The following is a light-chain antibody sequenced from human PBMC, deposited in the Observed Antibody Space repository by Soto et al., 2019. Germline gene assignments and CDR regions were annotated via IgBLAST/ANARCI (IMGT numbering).Light chain of an antibody. CDR1: SSNIGAGYD. CDR2: GNN. V-gene: IGLV1-40*01. Sequence: QSVLTQPPSVSGAPGQRVTFSCTGSSSNIGAGYDVHWYQQLPGTAPKLLIYGNNNRPSGVPDRFSGSKSGTSASLAITGLQAEDEADYYCQSYDSSLSGWVFGGGTKVTVL. CDR3: QSYDSSLSGWV. J-gene: IGLJ3*02.